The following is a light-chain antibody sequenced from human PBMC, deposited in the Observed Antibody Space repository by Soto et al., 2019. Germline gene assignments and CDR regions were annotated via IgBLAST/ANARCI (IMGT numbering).Light chain of an antibody. J-gene: IGKJ1*01. CDR2: AAS. V-gene: IGKV3-15*01. CDR1: QSVSSN. CDR3: QQYYHWPRT. Sequence: EIVVTQSPATLSVSPGERATLSCRASQSVSSNLAWYQQKPGQAPRLLIYAASTRATGIPARFSGSGSGTDFILTITSLQTEDFAVYYCQQYYHWPRTFGQGTKVDIK.